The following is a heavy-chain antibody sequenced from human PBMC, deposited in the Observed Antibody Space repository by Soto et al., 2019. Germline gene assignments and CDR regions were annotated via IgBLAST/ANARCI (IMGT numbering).Heavy chain of an antibody. J-gene: IGHJ4*02. V-gene: IGHV3-30*18. CDR2: ISYDGSNK. D-gene: IGHD6-13*01. CDR1: GFTFSSYG. Sequence: GGSLRLSCAASGFTFSSYGMHWVRQAPGKGLEWVAVISYDGSNKYYADSVKGRFTISRDNSKNTLYLQMNSLRAEDTAVYYCAKEAHSSSWSDFDYWGQGTLVTVSS. CDR3: AKEAHSSSWSDFDY.